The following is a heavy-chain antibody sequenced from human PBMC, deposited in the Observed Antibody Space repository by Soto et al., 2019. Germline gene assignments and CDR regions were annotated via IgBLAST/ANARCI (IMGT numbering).Heavy chain of an antibody. J-gene: IGHJ6*02. CDR3: AKGVYGVGSYYYYGMDV. V-gene: IGHV3-30*18. Sequence: QVQLVESGGGVVQPGRSLRLSCAASGFTFSSYGMHWVRQAPGKGLEWVAVISYDGSNKYYADSVKGRFTISRDNSKNXXYLQMNSLRAEDTAVYYCAKGVYGVGSYYYYGMDVWGQGTTVTVSS. CDR1: GFTFSSYG. D-gene: IGHD4-17*01. CDR2: ISYDGSNK.